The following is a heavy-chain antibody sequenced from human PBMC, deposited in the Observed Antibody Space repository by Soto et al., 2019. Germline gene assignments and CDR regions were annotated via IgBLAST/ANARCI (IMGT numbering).Heavy chain of an antibody. D-gene: IGHD3-10*01. J-gene: IGHJ6*03. V-gene: IGHV4-39*01. Sequence: SETLSLTCTVSGGSISSSSYYWGWIRQPPGKGLEWIGSIYYSGSTYYNPSLKSRVTISVDTSKNQFSLKLSSVTAADTAVYYCARHVRSYYYGSGTQPGYYYYYMDVWGKGTTVTVSS. CDR3: ARHVRSYYYGSGTQPGYYYYYMDV. CDR1: GGSISSSSYY. CDR2: IYYSGST.